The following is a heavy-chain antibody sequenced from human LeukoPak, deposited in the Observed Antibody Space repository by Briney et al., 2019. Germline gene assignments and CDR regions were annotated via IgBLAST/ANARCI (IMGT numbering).Heavy chain of an antibody. D-gene: IGHD1-26*01. CDR3: ASQRWELGWFDP. CDR2: IYYSGST. V-gene: IGHV4-59*01. J-gene: IGHJ5*02. CDR1: GDSISSYY. Sequence: PSETLSLTCTVSGDSISSYYWSWIRLPPGKGLEWIGYIYYSGSTNYNPSLKSRVTISVDTSKNQFSLKLSSVTAADTAVYYCASQRWELGWFDPWGQGTLVTVSS.